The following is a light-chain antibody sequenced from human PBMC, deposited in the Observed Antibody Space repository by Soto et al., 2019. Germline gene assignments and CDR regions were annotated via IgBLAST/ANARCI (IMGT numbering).Light chain of an antibody. J-gene: IGKJ1*01. CDR2: KAS. Sequence: DIQMTQSPSTLSASVGDRVTITCRASQSISSWLAWYQQKPGKAPKLLIYKASSLESGVPSRFSGSRSGTEFTLTISSLQPDDFATYYCQQYSSYSWTFGQGTKVEI. CDR3: QQYSSYSWT. CDR1: QSISSW. V-gene: IGKV1-5*03.